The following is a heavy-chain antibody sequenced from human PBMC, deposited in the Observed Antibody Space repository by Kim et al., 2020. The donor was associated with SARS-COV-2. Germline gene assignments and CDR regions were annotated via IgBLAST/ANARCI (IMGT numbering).Heavy chain of an antibody. Sequence: GESLKISCKGSGYSFTSYWIGWVRQMPGKGLEWMGIIYPGDSDTRYSPSFQGQVTISADKSIITAYLQWSSLKASDTAMYYCASPDYYDSSGSDAFDIWGQGTMVTVSS. CDR3: ASPDYYDSSGSDAFDI. J-gene: IGHJ3*02. D-gene: IGHD3-22*01. CDR2: IYPGDSDT. V-gene: IGHV5-51*01. CDR1: GYSFTSYW.